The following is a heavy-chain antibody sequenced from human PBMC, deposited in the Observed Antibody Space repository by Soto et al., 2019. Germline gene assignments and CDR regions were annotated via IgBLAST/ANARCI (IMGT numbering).Heavy chain of an antibody. CDR1: GYTFTSYY. Sequence: QVQLVQSGAEVKKPGASVKVSCKASGYTFTSYYMHWVRQAPGQGLEWMGWINPDSGVTYYTHKFQDRVTMTRDTSISTAYMELSTLTSDDTALYYCARDRGVRDVWGQGTTVIVSS. V-gene: IGHV1-2*02. J-gene: IGHJ6*02. CDR3: ARDRGVRDV. D-gene: IGHD2-8*01. CDR2: INPDSGVT.